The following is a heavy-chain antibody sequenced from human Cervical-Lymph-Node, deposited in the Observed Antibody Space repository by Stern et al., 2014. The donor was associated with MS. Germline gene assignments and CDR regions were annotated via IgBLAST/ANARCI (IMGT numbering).Heavy chain of an antibody. V-gene: IGHV1-8*01. J-gene: IGHJ6*02. CDR2: MNPNTGQT. CDR3: ARAHDFRNYRHFGMDV. D-gene: IGHD4-11*01. Sequence: QVQLVQSGAEVKKPGASVKVSCKASGYTFSSYDINWVRQASGQGLEWMGWMNPNTGQTGSAQRFQGRVTMTRNTSIGTAYMELSSLRSEDTALYYGARAHDFRNYRHFGMDVWGQGTTVTVS. CDR1: GYTFSSYD.